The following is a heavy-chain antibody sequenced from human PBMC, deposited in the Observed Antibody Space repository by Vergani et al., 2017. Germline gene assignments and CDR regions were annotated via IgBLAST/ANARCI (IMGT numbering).Heavy chain of an antibody. CDR3: ASTVCGGECYYDH. CDR2: IYHSGGT. J-gene: IGHJ4*02. CDR1: GASVNRANYY. Sequence: QVQLQESGPGLVKPSETLSLTCTVSGASVNRANYYWSWIRQTPGTGLEWVGFIYHSGGTSYSPSLQSRVTISLDTSKNQFSLKVASVTAADTAMYYWASTVCGGECYYDHWGQGTLVTVSS. D-gene: IGHD2-21*01. V-gene: IGHV4-61*01.